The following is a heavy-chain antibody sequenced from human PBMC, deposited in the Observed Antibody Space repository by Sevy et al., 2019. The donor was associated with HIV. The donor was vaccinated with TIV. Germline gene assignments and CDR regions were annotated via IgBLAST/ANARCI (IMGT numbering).Heavy chain of an antibody. D-gene: IGHD2-15*01. J-gene: IGHJ4*02. Sequence: SETLSLTCTVSSGSVSSGSYYWSWIRQPPGKGLEWIGYIYYSGSTNYNPSLKSRVTISVDTSKNQFSLKLSSVTAADTAVYYCARTDMSYCSGGSCYSYHFDYWGQGTLVTVSS. CDR3: ARTDMSYCSGGSCYSYHFDY. CDR1: SGSVSSGSYY. CDR2: IYYSGST. V-gene: IGHV4-61*01.